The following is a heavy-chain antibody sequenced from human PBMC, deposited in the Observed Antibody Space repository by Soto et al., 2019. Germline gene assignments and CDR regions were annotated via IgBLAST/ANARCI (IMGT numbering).Heavy chain of an antibody. D-gene: IGHD3-22*01. J-gene: IGHJ6*02. Sequence: VGSLRLSCAASGFSFSNCWMHWVRQAPGMGLVWVSHINSDGSSTTYADSVKGRFTISRDNAKNTLYLQMNSLRAEDTAVYYCARAIGYYGIDVWGQGTTVTSP. CDR1: GFSFSNCW. CDR3: ARAIGYYGIDV. V-gene: IGHV3-74*01. CDR2: INSDGSST.